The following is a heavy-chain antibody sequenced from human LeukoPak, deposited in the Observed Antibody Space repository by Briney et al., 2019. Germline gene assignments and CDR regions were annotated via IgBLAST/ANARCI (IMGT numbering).Heavy chain of an antibody. CDR2: IYSGGST. J-gene: IGHJ4*02. V-gene: IGHV3-53*01. Sequence: GGSLRLSCAASGFTVSSNYMSWVRQAPGKGLEWVSVIYSGGSTYYADSVKGRFTISRDNSKNTLYLQMNSLRAEDTAVYYCARDRRGFGELPNCGEGTLVTVSS. CDR1: GFTVSSNY. D-gene: IGHD3-10*01. CDR3: ARDRRGFGELPN.